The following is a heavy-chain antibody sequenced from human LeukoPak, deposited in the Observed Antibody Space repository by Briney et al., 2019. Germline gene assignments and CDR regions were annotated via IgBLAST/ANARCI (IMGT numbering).Heavy chain of an antibody. CDR3: AKDRTAIYYDSSGYVDY. Sequence: PGGSLRLSCAASGFTFSSYAMSWVRQAPGKGLEWVSAISGSGGSTYYADSVKGRFTISRDNSKNTLYLQMNSLRAEDTAVYYCAKDRTAIYYDSSGYVDYWGQGTLVTVSS. CDR1: GFTFSSYA. J-gene: IGHJ4*02. V-gene: IGHV3-23*01. D-gene: IGHD3-22*01. CDR2: ISGSGGST.